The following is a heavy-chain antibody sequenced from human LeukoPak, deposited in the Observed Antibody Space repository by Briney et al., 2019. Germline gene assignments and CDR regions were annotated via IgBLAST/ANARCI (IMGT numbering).Heavy chain of an antibody. Sequence: GGSLRLSCAASGFTFSDYYMSWIRQAPGKGLEWVSYISSSSSYTNYADSVKGRFTISRDNAKNSLYLQMNSLRAEDTAVYYCARAPHYSNYGPYYYGMDVWGQGITVTVSS. CDR1: GFTFSDYY. D-gene: IGHD4-11*01. CDR3: ARAPHYSNYGPYYYGMDV. J-gene: IGHJ6*02. CDR2: ISSSSSYT. V-gene: IGHV3-11*06.